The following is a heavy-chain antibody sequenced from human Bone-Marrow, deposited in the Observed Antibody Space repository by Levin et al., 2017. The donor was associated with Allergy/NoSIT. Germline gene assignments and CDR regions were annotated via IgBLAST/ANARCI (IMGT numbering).Heavy chain of an antibody. CDR3: AVSQIAYSSGGSVPEYYQYGMDV. D-gene: IGHD6-25*01. CDR1: GFTFDNHV. Sequence: GESLKISCATSGFTFDNHVMTWVRQAPGKGLEWVSGISGDGRRAYYSESVKGRFTISRDNSKNTVFLQMDSLSAADTALYYCAVSQIAYSSGGSVPEYYQYGMDVWVQGTAVSVSS. V-gene: IGHV3-23*01. J-gene: IGHJ6*02. CDR2: ISGDGRRA.